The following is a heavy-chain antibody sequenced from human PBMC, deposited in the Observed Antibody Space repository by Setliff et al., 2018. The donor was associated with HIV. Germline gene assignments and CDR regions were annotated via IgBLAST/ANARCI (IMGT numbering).Heavy chain of an antibody. CDR2: IFYTGST. D-gene: IGHD6-13*01. J-gene: IGHJ4*02. CDR1: GGSISSSTYY. V-gene: IGHV4-39*07. CDR3: ARTAAAGTFDY. Sequence: ASETLSLTCSVSGGSISSSTYYWGWIRQPPGKGLEWIGDIFYTGSTYYNPSLKSRVTISVDTSKNQFSLKLSSVTAADTAVYYCARTAAAGTFDYWGQGTLVTVSS.